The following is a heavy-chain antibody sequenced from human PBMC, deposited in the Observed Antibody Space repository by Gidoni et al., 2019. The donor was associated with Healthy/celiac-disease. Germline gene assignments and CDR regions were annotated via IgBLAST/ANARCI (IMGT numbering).Heavy chain of an antibody. CDR3: ARDNIVVVPAAIYYYGMDV. J-gene: IGHJ6*02. V-gene: IGHV3-33*01. CDR1: GFTFSSYG. CDR2: IWYDGSNK. Sequence: QVQLVESGGGVVQPGRSLRLSCAASGFTFSSYGMPWVRQAPGKGLECVAVIWYDGSNKYYADSVKGRFTISRDNSKNTLYLQMNSLRAEDTAVYYCARDNIVVVPAAIYYYGMDVWGQGTTVTVSS. D-gene: IGHD2-2*01.